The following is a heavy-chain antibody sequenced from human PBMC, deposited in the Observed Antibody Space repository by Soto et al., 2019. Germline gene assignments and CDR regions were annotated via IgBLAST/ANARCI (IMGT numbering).Heavy chain of an antibody. D-gene: IGHD3-22*01. CDR3: ARSPYYYDSSNYYGY. J-gene: IGHJ4*02. Sequence: GGSLRLSCAASGFTFSSYGMNWVRQAPGRGLEWVSYISSSSTTIYYADSVKGRFTIFRDNAKNSLYMQLNSLRDEDTAVYYCARSPYYYDSSNYYGYWGQGTLVTVSS. CDR2: ISSSSTTI. V-gene: IGHV3-48*02. CDR1: GFTFSSYG.